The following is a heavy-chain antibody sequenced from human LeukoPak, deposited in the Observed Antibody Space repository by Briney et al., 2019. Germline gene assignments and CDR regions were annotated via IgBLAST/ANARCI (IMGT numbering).Heavy chain of an antibody. D-gene: IGHD3-16*01. V-gene: IGHV3-30-3*01. CDR1: GFTFSNYS. CDR3: ARSIMRTSNNDYVMDV. Sequence: GGSLRLSCAASGFTFSNYSINWVRQAPGKGLEWVAVTSYDGSNKYYADSVKGRITFSRDNFKNTLYLQMNSLGAEDTAVSYCARSIMRTSNNDYVMDVWGQGTTVTVSS. CDR2: TSYDGSNK. J-gene: IGHJ6*02.